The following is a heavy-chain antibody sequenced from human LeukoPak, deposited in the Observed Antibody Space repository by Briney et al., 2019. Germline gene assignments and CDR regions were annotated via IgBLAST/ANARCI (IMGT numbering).Heavy chain of an antibody. CDR2: INPNSGGT. Sequence: ASVKVSCKASGYTFTSYDINWVRQATGQGLEWMGWINPNSGGTNYAQKFQGRVTMTRDTSISTAYMELSRLRSDDTAVYYCARDYRKGYCSGGSCYTPVAFDIWGQGTMVTVSS. D-gene: IGHD2-15*01. J-gene: IGHJ3*02. CDR1: GYTFTSYD. V-gene: IGHV1-2*02. CDR3: ARDYRKGYCSGGSCYTPVAFDI.